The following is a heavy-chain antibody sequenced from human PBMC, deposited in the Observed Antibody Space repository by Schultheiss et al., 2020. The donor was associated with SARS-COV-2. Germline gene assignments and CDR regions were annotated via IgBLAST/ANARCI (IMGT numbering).Heavy chain of an antibody. V-gene: IGHV4-34*01. D-gene: IGHD6-13*01. Sequence: SETLSLTCAVYGGSFSGYYWSWIRQPPGKGLEWIGEINHSGSTNYNPSLKSRVTMSLDTSKNQFSLTLRSVTAADTAMYYCTRVWYSSSPFDPWGQGTLVTVSS. CDR3: TRVWYSSSPFDP. CDR2: INHSGST. CDR1: GGSFSGYY. J-gene: IGHJ5*02.